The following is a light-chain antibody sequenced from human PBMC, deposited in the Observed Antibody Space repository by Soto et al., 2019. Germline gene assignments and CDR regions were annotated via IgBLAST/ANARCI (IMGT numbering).Light chain of an antibody. J-gene: IGKJ2*01. CDR3: QQQSSFWNT. CDR2: DAS. V-gene: IGKV1-5*01. Sequence: DIQMTQSPSTLSASVGDRVTITCRASQGISAWLAWYQQKPGKAPKLLIFDASTLQSGVPSRFSGSGSGTGVSLTISRLQTDDFATYNCQQQSSFWNTFGQGTKLEIK. CDR1: QGISAW.